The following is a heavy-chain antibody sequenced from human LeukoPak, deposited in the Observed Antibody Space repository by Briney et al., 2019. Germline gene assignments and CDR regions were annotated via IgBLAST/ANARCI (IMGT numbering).Heavy chain of an antibody. Sequence: SQTLSLTCTVSGGSISSYYWSWIRQPAGKGLEWIGRIYTSGSTNYSPSLKSRVTMSVDTSKNQFSLHLTSVTAADTAVYYCARESGSYRSLDYWGQGTLVTVSS. CDR3: ARESGSYRSLDY. J-gene: IGHJ4*02. CDR2: IYTSGST. V-gene: IGHV4-4*07. CDR1: GGSISSYY. D-gene: IGHD1-26*01.